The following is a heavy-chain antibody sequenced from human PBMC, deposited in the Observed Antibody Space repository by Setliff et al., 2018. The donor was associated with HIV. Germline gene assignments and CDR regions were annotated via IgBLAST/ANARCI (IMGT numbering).Heavy chain of an antibody. CDR1: GYTFTSYG. Sequence: ASVKVSCKPSGYTFTSYGLSWVRQAPGQGLEWMGGITPILRTTKYAQKFQGRVTITADMSTSTVHMELSNLSAEDTAVYYCARDHQTMLWLDYWGQGTLVTVSS. D-gene: IGHD2-21*01. V-gene: IGHV1-69*06. CDR3: ARDHQTMLWLDY. CDR2: ITPILRTT. J-gene: IGHJ4*02.